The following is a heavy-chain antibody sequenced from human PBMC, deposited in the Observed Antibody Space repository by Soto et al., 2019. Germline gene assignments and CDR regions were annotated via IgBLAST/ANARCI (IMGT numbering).Heavy chain of an antibody. V-gene: IGHV3-33*06. CDR1: GFTFSSYG. CDR3: AKILQLGDYAYYYYGMDV. J-gene: IGHJ6*02. Sequence: LRLSCAASGFTFSSYGMHWVRQAPGKGLEWVAVIWYDGSNKYYADSVKGRFTISRDNSKNTLDLQMNSLRAEDTAVYYCAKILQLGDYAYYYYGMDVWGQGTTVTVSS. D-gene: IGHD4-17*01. CDR2: IWYDGSNK.